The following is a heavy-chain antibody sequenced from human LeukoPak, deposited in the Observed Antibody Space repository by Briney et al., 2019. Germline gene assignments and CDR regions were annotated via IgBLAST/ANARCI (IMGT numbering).Heavy chain of an antibody. CDR1: GYTFIRYY. CDR2: INPSGGST. CDR3: ARGIQLWLPHF. Sequence: ASVKVSCKASGYTFIRYYMHWVRQAPGRGLEWMGIINPSGGSTSYAQKFQGRVTMTSDTSMSTVYMELSSLRSEDTALYYCARGIQLWLPHFWGQGTLVTVSS. V-gene: IGHV1-46*01. D-gene: IGHD5-18*01. J-gene: IGHJ4*02.